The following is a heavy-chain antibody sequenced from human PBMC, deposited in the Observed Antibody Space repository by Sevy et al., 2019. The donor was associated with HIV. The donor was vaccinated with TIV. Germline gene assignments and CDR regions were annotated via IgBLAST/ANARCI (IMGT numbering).Heavy chain of an antibody. J-gene: IGHJ4*02. CDR2: FSFGCGKI. CDR1: GFDFSIYS. Sequence: GGSLRLSCAASGFDFSIYSMSWVRQAPGKGLEWVSTFSFGCGKINYADSVKGRFTISRDNSKSSVYLKMNNMRVADTDVYYCAREGCNKPPDNWGQGTLVTVSS. V-gene: IGHV3-23*01. CDR3: AREGCNKPPDN.